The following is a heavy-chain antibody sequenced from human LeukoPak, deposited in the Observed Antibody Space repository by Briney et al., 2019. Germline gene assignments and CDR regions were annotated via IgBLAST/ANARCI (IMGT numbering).Heavy chain of an antibody. CDR1: GGSISSYY. J-gene: IGHJ4*02. V-gene: IGHV4-59*01. D-gene: IGHD3-22*01. CDR3: ARGDGCYDSSGYYYFDY. CDR2: IYYSGST. Sequence: SETLSLTCTVSGGSISSYYRSWIRQPPGKGLEWIGYIYYSGSTNYNPSLKSRVTISVDTSKNQFSLKLSSVTAADTAVYYCARGDGCYDSSGYYYFDYWGQGTLVTVSS.